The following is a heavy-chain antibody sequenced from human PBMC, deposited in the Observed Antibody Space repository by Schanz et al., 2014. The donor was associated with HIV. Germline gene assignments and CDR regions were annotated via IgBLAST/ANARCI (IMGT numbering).Heavy chain of an antibody. CDR1: GFTFSSYG. J-gene: IGHJ4*02. V-gene: IGHV3-30*02. D-gene: IGHD6-13*01. CDR2: IWYAGSSK. Sequence: VQLVESGGGLVQRGGSLRLSCAASGFTFSSYGMHWVRQAPGKGLEWVAVIWYAGSSKYYADSVKGRFTISRDNSKNTLYLQMNSLRAEDTAVYYCAKEEQQLGGVGGYHFDYWGQGTLVTVSS. CDR3: AKEEQQLGGVGGYHFDY.